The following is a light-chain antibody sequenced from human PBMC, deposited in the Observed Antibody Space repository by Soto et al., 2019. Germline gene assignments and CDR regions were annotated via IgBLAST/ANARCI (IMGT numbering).Light chain of an antibody. CDR2: DVT. CDR3: NSYTGSATPYV. CDR1: SSDVGGYNY. J-gene: IGLJ1*01. V-gene: IGLV2-14*03. Sequence: QSVLTQPASVSGSPGQSITISCTGTSSDVGGYNYVSWYQHHPDKAPKLVIYDVTNRPSGVSNRFSGSKAGNTASLTISGPQAEDEADYYCNSYTGSATPYVFGTGTKVTVL.